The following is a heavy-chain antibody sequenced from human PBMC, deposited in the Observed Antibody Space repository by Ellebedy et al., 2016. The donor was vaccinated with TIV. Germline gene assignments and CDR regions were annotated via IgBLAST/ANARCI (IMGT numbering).Heavy chain of an antibody. V-gene: IGHV3-66*01. CDR1: GFTVNSYF. J-gene: IGHJ5*02. CDR3: ARDPGGGGNYGDNWFDP. CDR2: IYKDGGT. D-gene: IGHD4-17*01. Sequence: PGGSLRLSCAASGFTVNSYFMTWVRQAPGKGLEWVSIIYKDGGTNYTDSVLGRLTISRDNSENTLYLQTDSLRAEDTAVYYCARDPGGGGNYGDNWFDPWGQGTLVTVSS.